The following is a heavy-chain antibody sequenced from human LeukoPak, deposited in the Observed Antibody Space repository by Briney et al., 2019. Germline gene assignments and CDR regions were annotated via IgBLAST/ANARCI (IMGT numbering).Heavy chain of an antibody. J-gene: IGHJ4*02. CDR3: ARGPDYDFWSGYYGDY. CDR2: ISAYNGNT. CDR1: GYTFTSYG. V-gene: IGHV1-18*01. Sequence: GSVKVSCKASGYTFTSYGISWVRQAPGQGLEWMGWISAYNGNTNYAQKLQGRVTMTTDTSTSTAYMELRSLRSDDTAVYYCARGPDYDFWSGYYGDYWGQGTLVTVSS. D-gene: IGHD3-3*01.